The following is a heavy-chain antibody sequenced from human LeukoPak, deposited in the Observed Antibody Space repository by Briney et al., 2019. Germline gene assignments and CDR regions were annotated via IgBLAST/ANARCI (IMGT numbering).Heavy chain of an antibody. Sequence: GGSLRLSCAASGFTFSSYGMHWVRQAPGKGLEWVAVISYDGSNKYYADSVKGPFTISRDNSKNPLYLQMNLLRAGDTAVYYCAKVVVVSLDWVYFDYWGQGTLVTDSS. CDR1: GFTFSSYG. V-gene: IGHV3-30*18. D-gene: IGHD2-21*01. J-gene: IGHJ4*02. CDR3: AKVVVVSLDWVYFDY. CDR2: ISYDGSNK.